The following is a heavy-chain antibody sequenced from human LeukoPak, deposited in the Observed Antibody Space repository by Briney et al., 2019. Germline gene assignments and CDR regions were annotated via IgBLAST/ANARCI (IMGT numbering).Heavy chain of an antibody. CDR2: ISSSSGYI. J-gene: IGHJ3*02. V-gene: IGHV3-21*01. CDR1: GFTFSSYS. Sequence: TGGSLRLSCAASGFTFSSYSMNWVRQAPGKGLEWVSSISSSSGYIYYADSVKGRFTISRDNSKNTLYLQMNSLRTEDTAVFYCAKDLAAVDIWGQGTMVTVSS. CDR3: AKDLAAVDI.